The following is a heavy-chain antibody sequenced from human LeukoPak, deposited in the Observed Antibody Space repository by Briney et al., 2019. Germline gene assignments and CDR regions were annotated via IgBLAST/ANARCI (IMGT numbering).Heavy chain of an antibody. V-gene: IGHV3-48*01. CDR2: ISSSGSTI. Sequence: GGSLRLSFAASRFPFSSSSMNWVRQAPGKGLEWVSYISSSGSTIYYADSVKGRFTISRDNSKNTLYLQMNSLRAEDTAVYYCARDQLITGTTAWFDPWGQGTLVTVSS. CDR3: ARDQLITGTTAWFDP. D-gene: IGHD1-7*01. J-gene: IGHJ5*02. CDR1: RFPFSSSS.